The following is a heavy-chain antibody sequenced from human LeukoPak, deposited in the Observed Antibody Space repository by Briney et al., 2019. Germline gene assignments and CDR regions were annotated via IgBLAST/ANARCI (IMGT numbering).Heavy chain of an antibody. Sequence: GASVTVSCKASGYTFTSYDINWVRQAPGQGLEWMGWMNPNSGNTGYAQKFQGRVTMTRNTSISTAYMELSRLRSEDTAVYYCARKVVYDIRRGEYYYYMDVWGKGTTVTISS. CDR2: MNPNSGNT. CDR3: ARKVVYDIRRGEYYYYMDV. D-gene: IGHD2/OR15-2a*01. V-gene: IGHV1-8*01. J-gene: IGHJ6*03. CDR1: GYTFTSYD.